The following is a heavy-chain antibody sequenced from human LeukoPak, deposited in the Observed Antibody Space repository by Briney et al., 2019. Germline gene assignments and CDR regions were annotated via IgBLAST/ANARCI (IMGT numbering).Heavy chain of an antibody. CDR1: GFTFSSYA. CDR3: AREALQITMLEGYYFDY. Sequence: GGSLRLSCAASGFTFSSYAMHWVRQAPGKGLEYVSAISSNGGSTYYANSVKGRFTISRDNSKNTLYLQMGSLRAEDMAVYYCAREALQITMLEGYYFDYWGQGTLVTVSS. J-gene: IGHJ4*02. CDR2: ISSNGGST. D-gene: IGHD3-22*01. V-gene: IGHV3-64*01.